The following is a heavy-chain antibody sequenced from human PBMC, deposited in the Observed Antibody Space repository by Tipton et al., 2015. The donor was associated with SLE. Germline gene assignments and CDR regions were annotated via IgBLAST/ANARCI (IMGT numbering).Heavy chain of an antibody. CDR3: ARDRRGYRSSWSPTGAFDI. Sequence: TLSLTCTVSGGSISSSSYYWGWIRQPPGKGLEWIGSIYYSGSTYYNPSLKSRVTISVDTSKNQFSLKLSSVTAADTAVYYCARDRRGYRSSWSPTGAFDIWGQGTMVPVSS. CDR2: IYYSGST. D-gene: IGHD6-13*01. V-gene: IGHV4-39*07. J-gene: IGHJ3*02. CDR1: GGSISSSSYY.